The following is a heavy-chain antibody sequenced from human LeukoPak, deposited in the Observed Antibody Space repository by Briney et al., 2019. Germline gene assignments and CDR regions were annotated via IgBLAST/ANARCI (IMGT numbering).Heavy chain of an antibody. CDR2: IWYDGSNK. Sequence: GGSLRLSCAASGYTFSSYGMHWVRQAPGKGLEWVALIWYDGSNKYYTDSVKGRLTISRDNSKNTLYLQMNSLRAEDTAIYYCAREGPRGNSQFDYWGQGTLVTVSS. D-gene: IGHD2/OR15-2a*01. J-gene: IGHJ4*02. CDR1: GYTFSSYG. V-gene: IGHV3-33*01. CDR3: AREGPRGNSQFDY.